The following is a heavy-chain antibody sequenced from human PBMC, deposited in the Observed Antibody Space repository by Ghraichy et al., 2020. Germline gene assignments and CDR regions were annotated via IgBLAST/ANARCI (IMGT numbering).Heavy chain of an antibody. D-gene: IGHD1-7*01. J-gene: IGHJ6*02. CDR2: IYSAGST. CDR1: GFTVYSNY. Sequence: GGSLRLSCAASGFTVYSNYMRWVRQAPGKGLEWVSVIYSAGSTYYADSVKGRFTSSRDISKNTVYFQLNSLRVEDTALYYCTRATGITGTTSQENYGMDVWGQGTTVTVSS. V-gene: IGHV3-66*01. CDR3: TRATGITGTTSQENYGMDV.